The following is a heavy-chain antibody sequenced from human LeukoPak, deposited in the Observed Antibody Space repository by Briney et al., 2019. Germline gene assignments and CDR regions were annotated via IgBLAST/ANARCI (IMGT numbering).Heavy chain of an antibody. CDR3: ARGALRWFDL. Sequence: GGSLRLSCAASGFTFSNAWMNWVRQAPGKGLEWVGRIRSKTDGGTTDYAAPVEGRFTISRDDSKNTLSLQMNSLKTDDTGVYYCARGALRWFDLCGQGTLVTVSS. J-gene: IGHJ5*02. CDR1: GFTFSNAW. V-gene: IGHV3-15*01. CDR2: IRSKTDGGTT.